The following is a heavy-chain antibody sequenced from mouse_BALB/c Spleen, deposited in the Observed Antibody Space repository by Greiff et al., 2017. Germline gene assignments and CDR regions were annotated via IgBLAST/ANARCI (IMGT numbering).Heavy chain of an antibody. J-gene: IGHJ4*01. Sequence: EVQLQQSGAELVRSGASVKLSCTASGFNIKDYYMHWVKQRPEQGLEWIGWIDPENGDTEYAPKFQGKATMTADTSSNTAYLQLSSLTSEDTAVYYCNAGGNSNLYAMDYWGQGTSVTVSS. V-gene: IGHV14-4*02. CDR3: NAGGNSNLYAMDY. D-gene: IGHD2-1*01. CDR1: GFNIKDYY. CDR2: IDPENGDT.